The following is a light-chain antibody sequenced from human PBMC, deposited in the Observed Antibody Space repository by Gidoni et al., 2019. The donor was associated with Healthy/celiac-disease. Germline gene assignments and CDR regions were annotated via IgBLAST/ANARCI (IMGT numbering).Light chain of an antibody. CDR2: DNN. Sequence: QSVLAQPPSVSAAPAQKVTISCPGSRSNIWINYVSWYQQHPGTDPKLLIYDNNKPPSGIPDRCSGSKSGTSATLGITGLQTGDEADYYCGTWDSSLSAGHVFGAGTKVTVL. J-gene: IGLJ1*01. CDR1: RSNIWINY. V-gene: IGLV1-51*01. CDR3: GTWDSSLSAGHV.